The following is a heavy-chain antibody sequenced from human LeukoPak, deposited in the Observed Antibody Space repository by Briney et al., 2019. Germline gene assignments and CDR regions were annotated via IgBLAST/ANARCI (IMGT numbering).Heavy chain of an antibody. V-gene: IGHV3-33*01. D-gene: IGHD3-22*01. CDR2: IWYDGSNK. Sequence: GGSLRLSCAESGFTSSRYGMHWVRQAPGKGLEWVAVIWYDGSNKYYADSVKGRFTISRDNSKNTLYLQMNSLRAEDTAVYYCARDAANYYYDSSGPHFDYWGQGTLVTVSS. J-gene: IGHJ4*02. CDR3: ARDAANYYYDSSGPHFDY. CDR1: GFTSSRYG.